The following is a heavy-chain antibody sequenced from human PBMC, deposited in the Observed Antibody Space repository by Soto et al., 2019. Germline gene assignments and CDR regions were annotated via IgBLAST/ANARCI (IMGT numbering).Heavy chain of an antibody. Sequence: QVQLQQWGAGLLKPSETLSLTCAVYGGSFSGYYWSWIRQPPGKGLEWIGEINHSGSTNYNPSLKSRVNISVDTSKNQFSLKLSSVTAADTAVYYCARRLVRGVNYFDYWGQGTLVTVSS. J-gene: IGHJ4*02. CDR2: INHSGST. CDR1: GGSFSGYY. D-gene: IGHD3-10*01. V-gene: IGHV4-34*01. CDR3: ARRLVRGVNYFDY.